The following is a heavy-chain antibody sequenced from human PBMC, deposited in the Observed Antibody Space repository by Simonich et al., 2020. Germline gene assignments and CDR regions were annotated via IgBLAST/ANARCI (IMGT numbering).Heavy chain of an antibody. Sequence: EVQLVESGGGLVKPGGSLRLACAASGFTFSSYSMNWVRQAPGKGLEWVSAISSSSSYIYYADSVKGRFTISRDNAKNSLYLQMNRLRAEDTAVYYCARARGDSSSWYFDYWGQGTLVTVSS. J-gene: IGHJ4*02. V-gene: IGHV3-21*01. D-gene: IGHD6-13*01. CDR2: ISSSSSYI. CDR3: ARARGDSSSWYFDY. CDR1: GFTFSSYS.